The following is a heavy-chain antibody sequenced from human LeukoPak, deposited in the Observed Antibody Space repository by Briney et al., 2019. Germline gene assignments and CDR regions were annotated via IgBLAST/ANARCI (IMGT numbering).Heavy chain of an antibody. CDR1: GFTFSSYG. V-gene: IGHV3-30*18. Sequence: GGSLRLSCAASGFTFSSYGMHWVRQAPGKGLEWVAVISYDGSNKYYADSVKGRFTISRDNSKNTLYLQMNSLRAEDTAVYYCAKDLMPGAQPYYFDYWGRGTLVTVSS. CDR3: AKDLMPGAQPYYFDY. J-gene: IGHJ4*02. CDR2: ISYDGSNK. D-gene: IGHD2-8*01.